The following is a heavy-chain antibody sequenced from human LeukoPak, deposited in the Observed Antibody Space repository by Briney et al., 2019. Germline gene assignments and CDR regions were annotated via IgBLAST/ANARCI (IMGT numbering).Heavy chain of an antibody. CDR1: GFTFSRYW. J-gene: IGHJ3*02. Sequence: GGSLRLSCATSGFTFSRYWMSWVRQAPGKGLEWVANIKEDGGEKFHVDSVKGRFTISRDNAKKSLYLQMNSLRAEDTAVYFCARVLGCTNGVCHDAFDIWGQGTVVTVSS. CDR2: IKEDGGEK. CDR3: ARVLGCTNGVCHDAFDI. V-gene: IGHV3-7*01. D-gene: IGHD2-8*01.